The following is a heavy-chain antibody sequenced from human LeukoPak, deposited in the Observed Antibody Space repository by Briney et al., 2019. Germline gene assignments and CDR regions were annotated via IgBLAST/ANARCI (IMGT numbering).Heavy chain of an antibody. V-gene: IGHV3-21*01. CDR1: GFTFSSYS. D-gene: IGHD3-3*01. Sequence: GGSLRLSCAASGFTFSSYSMNWVRQAPGKGLEWVSSISSSSSYIYYADSVKGRFTISRDNAKNSLYLQMNSLRAEDTAVYYCAREGAGNDFRSNYYFDYWGQGTLVTVSS. J-gene: IGHJ4*02. CDR2: ISSSSSYI. CDR3: AREGAGNDFRSNYYFDY.